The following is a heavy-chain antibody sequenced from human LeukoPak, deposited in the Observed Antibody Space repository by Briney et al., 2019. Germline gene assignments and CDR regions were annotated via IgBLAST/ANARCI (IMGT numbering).Heavy chain of an antibody. J-gene: IGHJ4*02. CDR2: IYYSGST. Sequence: PSETLSLTCTVSGGSITSYYWSWIRQPPGKGLEWIGYIYYSGSTNYNPSLKSQVTISVHTSKNQFSLKLSSVTAADTAVYYCTRGTSPYYGDKRVGYYFDYWGQGTLVTVSS. CDR1: GGSITSYY. V-gene: IGHV4-59*01. CDR3: TRGTSPYYGDKRVGYYFDY. D-gene: IGHD4-17*01.